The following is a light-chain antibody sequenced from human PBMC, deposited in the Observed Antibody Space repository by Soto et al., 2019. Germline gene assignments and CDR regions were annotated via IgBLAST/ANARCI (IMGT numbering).Light chain of an antibody. J-gene: IGKJ1*01. Sequence: DIQMTQSPSTLSASVGDRVTITCRASESISRWLAWFQQKPGKAPNLLIYDASILQSGVPSRFSGSGSGTDFTLTISSLHPEDFVTYYCQQYNDYSTFGQGTKVDIK. CDR3: QQYNDYST. CDR2: DAS. V-gene: IGKV1-5*01. CDR1: ESISRW.